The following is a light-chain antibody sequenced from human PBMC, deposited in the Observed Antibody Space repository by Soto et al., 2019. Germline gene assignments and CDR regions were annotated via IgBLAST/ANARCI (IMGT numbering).Light chain of an antibody. Sequence: EIVLTQSPATLSLSPGERATLSCRASQSVSSYLAWYQQKPGQAPRLLIYDASNRATGIPARFSGSGSGTDLILTISSLEPEDFAVYYCQQRSNWLTFGGGTKVDI. CDR1: QSVSSY. CDR2: DAS. J-gene: IGKJ4*01. V-gene: IGKV3-11*01. CDR3: QQRSNWLT.